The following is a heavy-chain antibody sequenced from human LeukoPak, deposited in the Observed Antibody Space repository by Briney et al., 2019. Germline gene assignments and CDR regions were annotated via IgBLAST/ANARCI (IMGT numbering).Heavy chain of an antibody. CDR2: ISGSGGST. J-gene: IGHJ4*02. V-gene: IGHV3-23*01. Sequence: PGGSLRLSCAASGFTFSSYAMSWVRQAPGKGLEWVSAISGSGGSTYYADSVKGRFTISRDNSKNMLYLQMNSLRAEDTAVYHCAKERGYSSSSFDYRGQGTLVTVSS. D-gene: IGHD6-6*01. CDR3: AKERGYSSSSFDY. CDR1: GFTFSSYA.